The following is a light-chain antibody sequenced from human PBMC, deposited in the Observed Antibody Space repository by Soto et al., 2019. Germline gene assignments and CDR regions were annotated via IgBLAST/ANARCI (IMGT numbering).Light chain of an antibody. CDR2: GAS. J-gene: IGKJ1*01. CDR1: QSVSSSY. V-gene: IGKV3-20*01. CDR3: QQYVSSPWT. Sequence: IVLTQSPGTLSLSPGERATLSCRASQSVSSSYLAWYQQKPGQAPRLLIYGASGRATGIPDRFSGSGSGTDFTLTISRLEPEDFALYYCQQYVSSPWTFGHGTKVDIK.